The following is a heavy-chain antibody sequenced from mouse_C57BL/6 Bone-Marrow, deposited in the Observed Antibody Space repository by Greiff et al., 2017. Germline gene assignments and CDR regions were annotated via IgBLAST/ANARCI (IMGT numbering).Heavy chain of an antibody. V-gene: IGHV14-4*01. Sequence: VQLQQSGAELVRPGASVKLSCTASGFNIKDDYMHWVKQRPEQGLEWIGWIDPENGDTEYASKFQGKATITADTSSNTAYLQLSSLTSEDTAVYYCTAEYDYDGFDYGGQGTTLTVSS. CDR3: TAEYDYDGFDY. CDR2: IDPENGDT. D-gene: IGHD2-4*01. J-gene: IGHJ2*01. CDR1: GFNIKDDY.